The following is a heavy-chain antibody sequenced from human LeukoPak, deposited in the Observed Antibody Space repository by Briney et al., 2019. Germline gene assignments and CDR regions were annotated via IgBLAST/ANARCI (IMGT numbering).Heavy chain of an antibody. CDR3: AKGPNYDFWSGYNGYFDY. Sequence: GGSLRLSCAASGFTFSSYAMSWVRQAPGKGLEWVSAISGSGGSTYYADSVKGRFTISRDNSKNTLYLQMNSLRAEDTAVYYCAKGPNYDFWSGYNGYFDYWGQGTLVTVSS. D-gene: IGHD3-3*01. V-gene: IGHV3-23*01. CDR1: GFTFSSYA. CDR2: ISGSGGST. J-gene: IGHJ4*02.